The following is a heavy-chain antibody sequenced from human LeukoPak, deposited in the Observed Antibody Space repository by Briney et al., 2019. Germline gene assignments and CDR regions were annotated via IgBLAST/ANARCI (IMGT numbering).Heavy chain of an antibody. CDR1: GGSISIYY. CDR2: IYYSGST. D-gene: IGHD5-24*01. CDR3: ARGSRDGYNQYFDY. V-gene: IGHV4-59*08. J-gene: IGHJ4*02. Sequence: SETLSLTCTVSGGSISIYYWSWIRQPPGKGLEWIGYIYYSGSTNYNPSLKSRVTISLDTSKSQFSLKLSSVTAADTAVYFCARGSRDGYNQYFDYWGQGTLVTVSS.